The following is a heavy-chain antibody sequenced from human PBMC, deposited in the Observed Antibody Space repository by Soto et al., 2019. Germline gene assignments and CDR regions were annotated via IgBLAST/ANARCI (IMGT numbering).Heavy chain of an antibody. CDR1: GYTFTSYY. D-gene: IGHD4-17*01. Sequence: QVQLVQSGAEVKKPGASVKVSCKASGYTFTSYYMHWVRQAPGQGLEWMGLINPSGGSTSYAQKFQGRVTMTRDTSTSTVYMEQSSLRSEDTAVYYCARVWWEDYGDYDEHPRGYYFDYWGQGTLVTVSS. CDR3: ARVWWEDYGDYDEHPRGYYFDY. CDR2: INPSGGST. V-gene: IGHV1-46*01. J-gene: IGHJ4*02.